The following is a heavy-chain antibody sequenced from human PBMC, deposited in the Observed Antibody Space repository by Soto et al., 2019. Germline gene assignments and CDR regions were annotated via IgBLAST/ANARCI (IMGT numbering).Heavy chain of an antibody. V-gene: IGHV1-69*13. CDR3: ASGSNSGGDLFDY. D-gene: IGHD1-26*01. Sequence: SVKVSCKASVGTFSSYAISWVRQAPGQGLEWMGGIIPIFGTANYAQKFQGRVTITADESTSTAYMELSSRRSEDTAVYYGASGSNSGGDLFDYWGQGTLVTVSS. CDR1: VGTFSSYA. J-gene: IGHJ4*02. CDR2: IIPIFGTA.